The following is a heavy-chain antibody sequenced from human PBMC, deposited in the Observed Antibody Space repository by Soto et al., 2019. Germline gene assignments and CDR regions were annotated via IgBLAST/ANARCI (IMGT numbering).Heavy chain of an antibody. CDR1: GLTFSGYE. CDR3: ATDSGSYSGYSYYAMDV. D-gene: IGHD1-26*01. J-gene: IGHJ6*02. CDR2: ISSSGSSI. V-gene: IGHV3-48*03. Sequence: GGSLRLSCAASGLTFSGYEMNWVRQAPGKGLEWVSYISSSGSSISYADSVKGRFTITRDNAKNSLYLQMNSLRAEDTAVYYCATDSGSYSGYSYYAMDVWGQGTTVTVSS.